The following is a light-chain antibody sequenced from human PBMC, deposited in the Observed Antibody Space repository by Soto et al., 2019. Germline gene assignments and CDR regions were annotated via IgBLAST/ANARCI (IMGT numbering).Light chain of an antibody. J-gene: IGKJ1*01. CDR3: HQYNTYPRT. CDR1: QSISSW. CDR2: DAS. V-gene: IGKV1-5*01. Sequence: DIQMTQSPSTLSASVGDRVTITCRASQSISSWLAWYQQKPGKAPKLLIYDASSLESGVPSRFSGSGSGTEFTLTISSLQTNDFATYYCHQYNTYPRTFGQGTKVEIK.